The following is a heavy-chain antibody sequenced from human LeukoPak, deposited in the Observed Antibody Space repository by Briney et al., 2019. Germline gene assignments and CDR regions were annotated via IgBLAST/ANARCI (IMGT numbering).Heavy chain of an antibody. Sequence: SETLSLTCSVSGGSTGNFYWSWIRQPPGKSLEWIGYIYRSGTTNYNPSLKSRVTMSIDPSKNQFSLKLMSVTPADAALYYCARANGYNPPFDSWGQGTLVTVSS. CDR1: GGSTGNFY. CDR3: ARANGYNPPFDS. D-gene: IGHD5-24*01. CDR2: IYRSGTT. J-gene: IGHJ4*02. V-gene: IGHV4-4*09.